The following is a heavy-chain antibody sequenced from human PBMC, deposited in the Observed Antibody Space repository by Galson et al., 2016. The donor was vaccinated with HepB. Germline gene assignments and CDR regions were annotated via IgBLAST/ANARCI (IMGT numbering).Heavy chain of an antibody. J-gene: IGHJ3*01. D-gene: IGHD5-12*01. CDR1: GFTFSDSA. CDR2: IRSKAHTYAT. Sequence: SLRLSCAASGFTFSDSAMHWVRQASGKGLEWVGRIRSKAHTYATAYAASVKGRFTISRDDSKNTEYLQMNSLKTEDTAVYHCARVNAMNRDIGTLDLWGRWTLVTVSS. CDR3: ARVNAMNRDIGTLDL. V-gene: IGHV3-73*01.